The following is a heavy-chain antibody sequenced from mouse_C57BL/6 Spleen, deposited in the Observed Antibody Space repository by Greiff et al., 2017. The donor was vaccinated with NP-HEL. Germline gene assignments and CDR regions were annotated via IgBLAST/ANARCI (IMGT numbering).Heavy chain of an antibody. CDR3: AREGVTTTVYFDY. D-gene: IGHD2-2*01. Sequence: EVKLQESGPGLVKPSQSLSLTCSVTGYSITSGYYWNWIRQFPGNKLEWMGYISYDGSNNYNPSLKNRISITRDTSKNQFFLKLNSVTTEDTATYYCAREGVTTTVYFDYWGQGTTLTVSS. J-gene: IGHJ2*01. CDR1: GYSITSGYY. V-gene: IGHV3-6*01. CDR2: ISYDGSN.